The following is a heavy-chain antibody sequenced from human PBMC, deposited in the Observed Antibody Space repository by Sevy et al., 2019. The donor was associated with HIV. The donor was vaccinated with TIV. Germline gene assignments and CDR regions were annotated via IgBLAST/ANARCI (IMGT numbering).Heavy chain of an antibody. V-gene: IGHV4-30-4*01. J-gene: IGHJ5*02. CDR2: ISYTGNT. CDR1: AGSISSGNYY. Sequence: SETLSLTCTVSAGSISSGNYYWHWIRQPPGKGLEWIGYISYTGNTYDNPSLKSPVTISVDTSNNQFSLRLTSVTAAEPAVYYCTRDATEYTSSSFWFDAWGQGTLVTVSS. D-gene: IGHD6-6*01. CDR3: TRDATEYTSSSFWFDA.